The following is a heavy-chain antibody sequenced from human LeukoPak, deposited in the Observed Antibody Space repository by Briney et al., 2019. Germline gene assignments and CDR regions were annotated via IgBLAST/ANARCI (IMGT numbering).Heavy chain of an antibody. CDR1: GFTFSSYA. J-gene: IGHJ4*02. CDR3: AKDRLYNWNFFDY. D-gene: IGHD1-20*01. Sequence: PGGSLRLSCAASGFTFSSYAMTGVRQAPGKGLEWVSAISGSGGSTYYADSVKGRFTISRDNSKNTLYLQMNSLRAEDTAVYYCAKDRLYNWNFFDYWGQGTLVTVSS. V-gene: IGHV3-23*01. CDR2: ISGSGGST.